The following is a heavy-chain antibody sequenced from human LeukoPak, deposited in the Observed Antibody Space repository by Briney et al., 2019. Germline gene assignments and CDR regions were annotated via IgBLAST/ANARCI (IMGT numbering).Heavy chain of an antibody. CDR1: GFTFSSYS. Sequence: GGSLRLSCAASGFTFSSYSMNWVRQAPGKGLEWVSSISSSSSYIYYADSVKGRFTISRDNAKNSLYLQMNSLRAEDTAVYYCARVREYYDILTGYYSGFDYWGQGTLVTVSS. V-gene: IGHV3-21*01. J-gene: IGHJ4*02. CDR3: ARVREYYDILTGYYSGFDY. CDR2: ISSSSSYI. D-gene: IGHD3-9*01.